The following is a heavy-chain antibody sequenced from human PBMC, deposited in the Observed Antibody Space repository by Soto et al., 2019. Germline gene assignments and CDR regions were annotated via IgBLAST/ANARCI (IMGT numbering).Heavy chain of an antibody. CDR3: ARDPTLYYYDSSGSSSGLDY. CDR2: ISAYNDDT. D-gene: IGHD3-22*01. J-gene: IGHJ4*01. Sequence: QVHLVQSGAEMKKPGASVRVSCKASGYTFTSFGISWVRQAPGQGLEWMGWISAYNDDTNYAQKFQARVTMTTDTSTSTAYMELRSLKSDDTAVYFCARDPTLYYYDSSGSSSGLDYWGHGTLVTVSS. CDR1: GYTFTSFG. V-gene: IGHV1-18*01.